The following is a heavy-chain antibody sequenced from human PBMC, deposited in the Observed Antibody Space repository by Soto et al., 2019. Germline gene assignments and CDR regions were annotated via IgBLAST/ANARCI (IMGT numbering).Heavy chain of an antibody. D-gene: IGHD6-19*01. CDR2: ISGSGGRT. J-gene: IGHJ3*02. CDR1: GFTFSSYA. CDR3: AKHLGPSWLQDGYAFDI. V-gene: IGHV3-23*01. Sequence: GRSLRLSCAASGFTFSSYAMSWVRQAPGKGLEWVSAISGSGGRTYYADSVKGRFTISRDNSKNTLYLQMNSLRAEDTAVYYCAKHLGPSWLQDGYAFDIWGQGTMVTVSS.